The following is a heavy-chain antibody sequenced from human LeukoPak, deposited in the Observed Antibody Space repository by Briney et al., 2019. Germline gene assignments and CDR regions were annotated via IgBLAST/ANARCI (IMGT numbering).Heavy chain of an antibody. D-gene: IGHD2-8*01. CDR2: MYTSGST. CDR1: GGSIRSYY. V-gene: IGHV4-4*07. J-gene: IGHJ4*02. Sequence: SETLSLTCTVSGGSIRSYYWSWIRQPAGKGLEWIGRMYTSGSTNYNPSLKSRVTMSVDTSKNQFSLKLSSVTAADTAVYYCAKEQRIRHCSEGVFMEGYYFDYWGQGSLVTVSS. CDR3: AKEQRIRHCSEGVFMEGYYFDY.